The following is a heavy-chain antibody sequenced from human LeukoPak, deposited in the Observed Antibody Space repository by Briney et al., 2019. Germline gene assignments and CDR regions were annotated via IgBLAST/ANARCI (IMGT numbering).Heavy chain of an antibody. J-gene: IGHJ4*02. CDR1: GYTFTNFY. V-gene: IGHV1-46*01. D-gene: IGHD6-19*01. CDR2: INCSGGTT. Sequence: ASVKVSCKTSGYTFTNFYLHWVRQSPGQGLEWMGIINCSGGTTNYAQKFQGRVSITRDTSTSAVYMDLSSLRSEDTAVYYRARGSSVWFDYWGQGTLVTVSS. CDR3: ARGSSVWFDY.